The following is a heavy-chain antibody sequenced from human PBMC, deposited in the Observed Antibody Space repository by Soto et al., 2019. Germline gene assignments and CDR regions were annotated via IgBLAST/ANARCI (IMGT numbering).Heavy chain of an antibody. CDR2: INPNSGGT. V-gene: IGHV1-2*04. J-gene: IGHJ5*02. Sequence: QVQLVQSGAEVKKPGASVKVSCKASGYTFTGYYTHWVRQAPGQGLEWMGWINPNSGGTNYAQKFQGWVTMTRDTSISTAYMELSRLRSDDTAVYYCARDPMLGYCSGGSCYQSGWFDPWGQGTLVTVSS. CDR3: ARDPMLGYCSGGSCYQSGWFDP. CDR1: GYTFTGYY. D-gene: IGHD2-15*01.